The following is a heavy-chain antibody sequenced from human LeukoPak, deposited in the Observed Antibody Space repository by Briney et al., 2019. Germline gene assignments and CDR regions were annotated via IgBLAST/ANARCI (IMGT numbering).Heavy chain of an antibody. V-gene: IGHV3-23*01. J-gene: IGHJ4*02. CDR1: GFTFSSYA. Sequence: GGSLRLSCAASGFTFSSYAMSWVRQAPGKGLEWVSAISGSGGNTYYADSVKGRFTISRDNSKNTLYLQMNSLRAEDTAVYYCARDGPRYYDSSGYLDYWGQGTLVTVSS. CDR3: ARDGPRYYDSSGYLDY. D-gene: IGHD3-22*01. CDR2: ISGSGGNT.